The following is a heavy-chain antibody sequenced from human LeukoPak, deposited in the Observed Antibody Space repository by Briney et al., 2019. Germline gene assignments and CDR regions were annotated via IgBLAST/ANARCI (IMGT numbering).Heavy chain of an antibody. V-gene: IGHV1-69*01. D-gene: IGHD1-1*01. J-gene: IGHJ3*02. Sequence: ASVKVSCKASGGTFSSYAISWVRQAPGQGLEWMGGIIPIFGTANYAQKFQGRVTITADESTSTAYMELSSLRSEDTAVYYCASKRWPGTTWAIDIWGQGTMVTVSS. CDR2: IIPIFGTA. CDR1: GGTFSSYA. CDR3: ASKRWPGTTWAIDI.